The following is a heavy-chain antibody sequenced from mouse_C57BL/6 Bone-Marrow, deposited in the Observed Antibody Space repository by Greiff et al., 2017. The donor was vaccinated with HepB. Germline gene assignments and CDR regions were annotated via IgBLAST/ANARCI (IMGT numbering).Heavy chain of an antibody. J-gene: IGHJ3*01. V-gene: IGHV1-31*01. Sequence: EVQLQQSGPELVKPGASVKISCKASGYSFTGYYMHWVKQSHGNILDWIGYIYPYNGVSSYNQKFKGKATLSVDKSSSTDYMELRSLTAEDSAVYYCARDYYGSRAWFAYWGQGTLVTVSA. D-gene: IGHD1-1*01. CDR3: ARDYYGSRAWFAY. CDR2: IYPYNGVS. CDR1: GYSFTGYY.